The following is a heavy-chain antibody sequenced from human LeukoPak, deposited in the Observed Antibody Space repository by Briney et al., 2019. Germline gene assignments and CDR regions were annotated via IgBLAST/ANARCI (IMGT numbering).Heavy chain of an antibody. D-gene: IGHD3-10*01. V-gene: IGHV4-34*01. CDR1: GGSFSGYY. J-gene: IGHJ5*02. CDR2: INHSGST. Sequence: SETLSLTCAVYGGSFSGYYWSWIRQPPGKGLEWIGEINHSGSTNYNPSLKSRVTISVDTSKNQSSLKLSSVTAADTAVYYCARGQRSYGSGPHWFDAWGQGTLVTVSS. CDR3: ARGQRSYGSGPHWFDA.